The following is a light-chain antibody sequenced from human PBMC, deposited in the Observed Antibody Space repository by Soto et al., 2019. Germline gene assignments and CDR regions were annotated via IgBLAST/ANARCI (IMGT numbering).Light chain of an antibody. V-gene: IGKV3-15*01. CDR3: QHYNYWPTKT. CDR1: QSVGNN. CDR2: GAY. J-gene: IGKJ1*01. Sequence: ERVMTQSPATLSVSPGERTTLSCRASQSVGNNLAWYQQKPGQAPRLLIYGAYTRATGIPARFSGSGSGTDFTLTISSLQSEDFAVYYCQHYNYWPTKTFGQGTKVDIK.